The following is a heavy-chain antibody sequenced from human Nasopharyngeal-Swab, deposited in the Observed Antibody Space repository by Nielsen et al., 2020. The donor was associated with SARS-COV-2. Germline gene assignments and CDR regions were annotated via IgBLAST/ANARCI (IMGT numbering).Heavy chain of an antibody. J-gene: IGHJ2*01. D-gene: IGHD6-13*01. V-gene: IGHV3-23*01. CDR3: AKVLGSSWYSNDWYFDL. Sequence: VRQDPGKGLEWVSAISGSGGSTYYADSVKGRFTISRDNSKNTLYLQMNSLRAEDTAVYYCAKVLGSSWYSNDWYFDLWGRGTLVTVSS. CDR2: ISGSGGST.